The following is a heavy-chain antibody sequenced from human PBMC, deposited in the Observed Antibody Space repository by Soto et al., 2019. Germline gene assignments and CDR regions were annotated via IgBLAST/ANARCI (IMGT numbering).Heavy chain of an antibody. D-gene: IGHD2-15*01. V-gene: IGHV3-23*01. CDR2: FSSGGGGT. Sequence: GVSLRLSCTASGFTFSNYAMSWVRQAPGKGLEWVSTFSSGGGGTYYADSVKGRFTISRDNSKNTLSLQMNSLRAEDTAVYYCTKANRYCSGANCFTFDYWRLGTLVTVSS. J-gene: IGHJ4*02. CDR3: TKANRYCSGANCFTFDY. CDR1: GFTFSNYA.